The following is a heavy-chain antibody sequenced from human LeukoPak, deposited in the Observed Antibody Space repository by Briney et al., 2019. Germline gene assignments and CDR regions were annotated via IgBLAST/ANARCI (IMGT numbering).Heavy chain of an antibody. V-gene: IGHV3-48*03. CDR1: GFTFSSYE. D-gene: IGHD1-26*01. CDR3: ARDPYSGAYGDTYYYYMDV. Sequence: GGSLRLSCAASGFTFSSYEMNWVRQAPGKGLEWVSYISSSGSTIYYADSVKGRFTISRDNAKNSLYLQMNSLRAEDTAVYYCARDPYSGAYGDTYYYYMDVWGKGTTVTISS. J-gene: IGHJ6*03. CDR2: ISSSGSTI.